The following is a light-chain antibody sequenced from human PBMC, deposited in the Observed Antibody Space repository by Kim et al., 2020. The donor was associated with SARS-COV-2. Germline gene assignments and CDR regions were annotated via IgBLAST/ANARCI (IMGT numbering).Light chain of an antibody. CDR2: DVN. Sequence: QSFTLSCARTSSDIGGSDSVSWYQQHPGRAPKLMVFDVNNRPSWISDRFLGSKSGNTASLTIFGLQADDEADYYCSSYSTGSTLVVFGGGTKLTVL. CDR3: SSYSTGSTLVV. V-gene: IGLV2-14*03. J-gene: IGLJ2*01. CDR1: SSDIGGSDS.